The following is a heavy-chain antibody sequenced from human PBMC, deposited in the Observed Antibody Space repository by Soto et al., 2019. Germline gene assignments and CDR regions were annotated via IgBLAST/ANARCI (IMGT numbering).Heavy chain of an antibody. Sequence: GGSLRLSCAASGFTFSSYGMHWVRQAPGKGLEWVAVISYDGSNKYYADSVKGRFTISRDNSKNTLYLQMNSLRAEDTAVYYCAKDLYDFWSGYYSYYYYYGMDVWGQGTTVTVSS. D-gene: IGHD3-3*01. CDR3: AKDLYDFWSGYYSYYYYYGMDV. J-gene: IGHJ6*02. V-gene: IGHV3-30*18. CDR2: ISYDGSNK. CDR1: GFTFSSYG.